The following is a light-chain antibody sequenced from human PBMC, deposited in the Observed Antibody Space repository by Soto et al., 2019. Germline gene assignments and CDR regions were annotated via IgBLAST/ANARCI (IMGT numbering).Light chain of an antibody. CDR1: SSDVGGYNY. Sequence: QSALTQPASVSGSPGQSITISCTGTSSDVGGYNYVSWYQQHSGKAPKLMIYEVSNRPSGVSNRFSGSKSGNTASLTISGLQAEDEADYYCSSYTSRLVVFGGGTKLTVL. V-gene: IGLV2-14*01. J-gene: IGLJ2*01. CDR2: EVS. CDR3: SSYTSRLVV.